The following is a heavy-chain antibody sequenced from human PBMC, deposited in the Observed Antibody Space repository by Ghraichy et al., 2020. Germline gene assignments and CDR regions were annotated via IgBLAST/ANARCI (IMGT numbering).Heavy chain of an antibody. Sequence: GGSLRLSCAASGFPFSYYWMYWVRQAPGKGLVWVSHISRDGSNINYADSVKGRFTISRDNTKNTVYLQMNSLRAEDTAVYYCAKLQRDGGNSENWGQGTLVTVSS. CDR3: AKLQRDGGNSEN. D-gene: IGHD4-23*01. CDR2: ISRDGSNI. V-gene: IGHV3-74*01. J-gene: IGHJ4*02. CDR1: GFPFSYYW.